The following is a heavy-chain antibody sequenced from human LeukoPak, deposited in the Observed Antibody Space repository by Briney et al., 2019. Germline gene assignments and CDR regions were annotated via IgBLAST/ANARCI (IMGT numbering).Heavy chain of an antibody. D-gene: IGHD2-8*02. V-gene: IGHV4-30-4*08. CDR3: ASEYGVTGTFWFDP. CDR1: GGSLSSGDYY. CDR2: IYYSGST. Sequence: SETLFLTCTVSGGSLSSGDYYWSWIRQPPGKGLEWIGYIYYSGSTYYNPSLKSRVTISVDTSKNQFSLKLSSVTAADMAVYYCASEYGVTGTFWFDPWGQGTLVTVSS. J-gene: IGHJ5*02.